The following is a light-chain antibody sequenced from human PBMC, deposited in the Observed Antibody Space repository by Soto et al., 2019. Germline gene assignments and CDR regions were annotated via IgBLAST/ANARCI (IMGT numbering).Light chain of an antibody. J-gene: IGKJ1*01. CDR1: QNINNN. CDR3: QQYHDWPPWT. CDR2: GAS. V-gene: IGKV3-15*01. Sequence: EKVMTQSPATLSVSPGEGATLSCRASQNINNNLAWYQQKPGQAPRLLIYGASTRAPGIPPRFSGSGYGTEFTLTLSRLQSEDFAVYYCQQYHDWPPWTFGQGTKVEVK.